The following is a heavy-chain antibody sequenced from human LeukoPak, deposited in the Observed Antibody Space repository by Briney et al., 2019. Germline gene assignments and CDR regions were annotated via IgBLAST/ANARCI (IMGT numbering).Heavy chain of an antibody. CDR3: ARSRGDYYGSGTQAAQDV. D-gene: IGHD3-10*01. V-gene: IGHV3-21*01. CDR2: ISSSSSSYI. Sequence: PGGSLRLSCAASGFTFSSYSMNWVRQAPGKGLEWVSSISSSSSSYIYYADSVKGRFTISRDNAKNSLYLQMNSLRAEDTAVYYCARSRGDYYGSGTQAAQDVWGKGTTVTIPS. J-gene: IGHJ6*04. CDR1: GFTFSSYS.